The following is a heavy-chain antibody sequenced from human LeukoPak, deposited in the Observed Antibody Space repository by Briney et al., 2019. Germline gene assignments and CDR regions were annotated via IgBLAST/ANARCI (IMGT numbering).Heavy chain of an antibody. CDR3: AFPVREPQF. CDR1: GFPFSTYY. CDR2: IGNDGSDK. Sequence: SGGSLRLSCTVSGFPFSTYYMGWLRQTAGKGLEWVAMIGNDGSDKYYVGSLKGRFTISRDNAKNSLFLQMSSLTAEDTALYYCAFPVREPQFWGRGTLVTVSS. D-gene: IGHD3-10*01. J-gene: IGHJ1*01. V-gene: IGHV3-7*01.